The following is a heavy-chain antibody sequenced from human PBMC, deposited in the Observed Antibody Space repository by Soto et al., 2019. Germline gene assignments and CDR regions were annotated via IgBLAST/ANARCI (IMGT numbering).Heavy chain of an antibody. D-gene: IGHD6-19*01. CDR1: GFTFSNAW. J-gene: IGHJ6*02. CDR3: TTVLQRKPDDRWYSSGWYYYYYGMDV. V-gene: IGHV3-15*07. CDR2: IKSKTDGGTT. Sequence: GGSLRLSCAASGFTFSNAWMNWVRQAPGKGLEWVGRIKSKTDGGTTDYAAPVKGRFTISRDDSKNTLYLQVNSLKTEDTAVYYCTTVLQRKPDDRWYSSGWYYYYYGMDVWGQGTTVTVSS.